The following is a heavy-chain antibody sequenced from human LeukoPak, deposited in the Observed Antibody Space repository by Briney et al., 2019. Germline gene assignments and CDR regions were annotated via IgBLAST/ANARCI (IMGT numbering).Heavy chain of an antibody. J-gene: IGHJ3*01. CDR2: LYYRGDT. CDR3: ARAARLQISIIKRIHSAFDV. Sequence: SETLSLTCSVSGGSISNNNYYWGWIRQSPGRGLEWIGSLYYRGDTFYNPSLKSLAIISVDKSKNQFSLKMKSVPATDTAVFYCARAARLQISIIKRIHSAFDVWGRGTMVTVS. V-gene: IGHV4-39*01. CDR1: GGSISNNNYY. D-gene: IGHD3-16*01.